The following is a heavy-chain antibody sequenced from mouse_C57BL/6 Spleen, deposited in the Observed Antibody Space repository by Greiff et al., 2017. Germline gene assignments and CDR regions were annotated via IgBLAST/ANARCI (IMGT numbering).Heavy chain of an antibody. D-gene: IGHD4-1*01. Sequence: EVQLQQSGPELVKPGASVKMSCKASGYTFTDYNMHWVKQSHGKSLEWIGYINPNNGGTSYNQKFKGKATLTVNKSSSTAYMELRSLTSEDSAVYYCASKRGGLGPWYFDVWGTGTTVTVSS. CDR2: INPNNGGT. J-gene: IGHJ1*03. CDR1: GYTFTDYN. CDR3: ASKRGGLGPWYFDV. V-gene: IGHV1-22*01.